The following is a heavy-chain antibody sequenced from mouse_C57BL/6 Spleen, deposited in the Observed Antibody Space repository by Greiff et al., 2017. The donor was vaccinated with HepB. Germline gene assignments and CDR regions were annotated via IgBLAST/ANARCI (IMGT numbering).Heavy chain of an antibody. V-gene: IGHV1-82*01. CDR1: GYAFSSSW. CDR2: IYPGDGDT. D-gene: IGHD1-1*01. J-gene: IGHJ2*01. CDR3: ARRSTTGGDY. Sequence: VQGVESGPELVKPGASVKISCKASGYAFSSSWMNWVKQRPGKGLEWIGRIYPGDGDTNYNGKFKGKATLTADKSSSTAYMQLSSLTSEDSAVYFCARRSTTGGDYWGQGTTLTVSS.